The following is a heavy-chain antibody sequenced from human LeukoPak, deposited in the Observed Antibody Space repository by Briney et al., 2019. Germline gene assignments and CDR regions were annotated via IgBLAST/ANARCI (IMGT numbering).Heavy chain of an antibody. CDR3: ARDGGYSGYDFDY. Sequence: GGSLRLSCAASGFTFSSYSMNWVRQAPGKGLEWVSYISSSSSTIYYADSVKGRFTISRDNAKNSLYLQTNSLRDEDTAVYYCARDGGYSGYDFDYWGQGTLVTVSS. J-gene: IGHJ4*02. V-gene: IGHV3-48*02. D-gene: IGHD5-12*01. CDR1: GFTFSSYS. CDR2: ISSSSSTI.